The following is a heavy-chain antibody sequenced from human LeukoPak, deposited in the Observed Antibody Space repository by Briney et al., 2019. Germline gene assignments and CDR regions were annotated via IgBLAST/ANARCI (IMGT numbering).Heavy chain of an antibody. CDR3: ARGRRYSGYDSGFDY. D-gene: IGHD5-12*01. V-gene: IGHV4-31*03. Sequence: SETLSLTCTVSGGSISSGGYYWRWIRQHPGKGLEWIGYIYYSGSTYYNPSLKSRVTISVDTSKNQFSLKLSSVTAADTAVYYCARGRRYSGYDSGFDYWGQGTLVTVSS. CDR1: GGSISSGGYY. J-gene: IGHJ4*02. CDR2: IYYSGST.